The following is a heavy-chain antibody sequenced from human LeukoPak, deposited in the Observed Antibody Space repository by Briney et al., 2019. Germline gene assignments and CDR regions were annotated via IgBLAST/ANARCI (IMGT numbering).Heavy chain of an antibody. D-gene: IGHD3-3*01. J-gene: IGHJ5*02. V-gene: IGHV1-2*02. CDR3: ASPTIDFWSGYYP. Sequence: ASVKVSCKASGYTFTGYYMHWVRQAPGQGLEWMGWINPNSGGTNYAQKFQGRVTMTRDTSISTAYMELSRLRSDDTAVYYCASPTIDFWSGYYPWGQGTLVTVPS. CDR2: INPNSGGT. CDR1: GYTFTGYY.